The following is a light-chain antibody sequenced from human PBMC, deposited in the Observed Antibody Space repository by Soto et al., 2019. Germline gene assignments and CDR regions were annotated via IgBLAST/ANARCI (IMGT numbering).Light chain of an antibody. V-gene: IGKV1-39*01. CDR2: AAS. CDR3: QQSYSTPST. J-gene: IGKJ5*01. CDR1: QSISSY. Sequence: DIQMTQSPSSLSASVGDRVTITCRASQSISSYLNWYQQKPGKDPKLLIYAASSLQSGVPSRFSGSGSGTYFTLTISSLQPEDFATDYCQQSYSTPSTFGQGTRLEIK.